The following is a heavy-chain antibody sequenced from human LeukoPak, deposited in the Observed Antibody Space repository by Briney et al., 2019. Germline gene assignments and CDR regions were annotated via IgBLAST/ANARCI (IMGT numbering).Heavy chain of an antibody. J-gene: IGHJ4*02. CDR3: ARVRLHFDY. CDR2: VSYDGSNK. Sequence: GGSLRLSCAASGFTFSSYAMHWVRQAPGKGLEWVAVVSYDGSNKYYADSVKGRFTISRDNSKNTLYLQMNSLRAEDTAVYYCARVRLHFDYWGQGTLVTVSS. V-gene: IGHV3-30-3*01. CDR1: GFTFSSYA. D-gene: IGHD6-25*01.